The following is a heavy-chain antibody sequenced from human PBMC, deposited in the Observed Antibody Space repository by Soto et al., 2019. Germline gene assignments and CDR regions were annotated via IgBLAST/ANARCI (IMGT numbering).Heavy chain of an antibody. CDR1: GFSLTTSGVG. J-gene: IGHJ4*02. CDR2: IYWDDDK. Sequence: QITLNESGPTVVRPTETLTLTCRFSGFSLTTSGVGVGWIRQSPGKAPEWLALIYWDDDKRYIASLKCSLTITKDTSKNQVVLTVSDLDPTDTATYYCAHRVLRTVFGLVTTTAIYFNFWGQGTPVAVSS. CDR3: AHRVLRTVFGLVTTTAIYFNF. V-gene: IGHV2-5*02. D-gene: IGHD3-3*01.